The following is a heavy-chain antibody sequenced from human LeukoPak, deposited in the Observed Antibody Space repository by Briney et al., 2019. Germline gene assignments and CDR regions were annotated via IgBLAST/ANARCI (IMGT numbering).Heavy chain of an antibody. CDR3: ARPRQYYYDSSGYAY. D-gene: IGHD3-22*01. V-gene: IGHV1-2*02. CDR1: GYTFTGYY. J-gene: IGHJ4*02. Sequence: ASVKVSCKASGYTFTGYYMHWVRQAPGQGLEWMGWINPNSGGANYAQKFQGRVTMTRDTSISTAYMELSRLRSDDTAVYYCARPRQYYYDSSGYAYWGQGTLVTVSS. CDR2: INPNSGGA.